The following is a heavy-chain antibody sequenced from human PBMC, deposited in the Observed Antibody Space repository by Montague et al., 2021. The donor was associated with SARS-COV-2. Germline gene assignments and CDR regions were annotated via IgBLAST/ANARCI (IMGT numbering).Heavy chain of an antibody. J-gene: IGHJ4*02. CDR2: VSYDGSNK. CDR1: GFTFSSYA. Sequence: SLRLSLAASGFTFSSYAMYWVRQAPGKGLEWVAVVSYDGSNKYYVDSVKGRFTISRDNSKNTLYLQMNSLRAEDTAVYYCARAALGGYDSYFDYWGQGTLVTVSS. CDR3: ARAALGGYDSYFDY. D-gene: IGHD5-12*01. V-gene: IGHV3-30*04.